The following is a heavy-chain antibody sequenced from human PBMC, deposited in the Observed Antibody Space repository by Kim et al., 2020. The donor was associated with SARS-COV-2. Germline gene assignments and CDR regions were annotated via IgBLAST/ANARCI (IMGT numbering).Heavy chain of an antibody. CDR1: GYTFTDYY. CDR2: INPYSGDT. J-gene: IGHJ5*02. Sequence: PSVKVSCKASGYTFTDYYIHWVRQAPGQGLEWMGWINPYSGDTNYAQKFQGRVTMTRDTSISTPYVELSSLRSDDTAVYYCARSAHFWSGHYLDLWGQGTLITVSP. D-gene: IGHD3-3*01. CDR3: ARSAHFWSGHYLDL. V-gene: IGHV1-2*02.